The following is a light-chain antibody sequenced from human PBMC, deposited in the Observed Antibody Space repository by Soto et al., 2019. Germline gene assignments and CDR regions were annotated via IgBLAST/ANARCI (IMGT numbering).Light chain of an antibody. CDR2: DAS. CDR1: QSVSRY. Sequence: EIVLTQSPATLSLSPGERATLSCRARQSVSRYLAWYQQKPGQAPRLLIYDASNRVTGIPARFSGSGSGTDFTLTISSLEPEDFAVYYCQQRSNWITFGQGTRLEI. CDR3: QQRSNWIT. J-gene: IGKJ5*01. V-gene: IGKV3-11*01.